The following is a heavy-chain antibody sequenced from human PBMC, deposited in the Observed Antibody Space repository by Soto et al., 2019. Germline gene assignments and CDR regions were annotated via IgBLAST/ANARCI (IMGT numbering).Heavy chain of an antibody. V-gene: IGHV1-24*01. CDR3: ATDREYCSSTSCYTDYHFDY. D-gene: IGHD2-2*02. CDR1: GYTLTELS. Sequence: ASVKVSCKVSGYTLTELSMHWVRQAPGKGLEWMGGFDPEDGETIYAQKFQGRVTMTEDTSTDTAYMELSSLRSEDTAVYYCATDREYCSSTSCYTDYHFDYWGQGTLVTVSS. CDR2: FDPEDGET. J-gene: IGHJ4*02.